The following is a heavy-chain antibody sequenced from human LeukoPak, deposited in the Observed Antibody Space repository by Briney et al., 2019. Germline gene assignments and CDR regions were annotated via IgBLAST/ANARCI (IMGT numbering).Heavy chain of an antibody. V-gene: IGHV4-4*07. D-gene: IGHD1-1*01. CDR1: GGSISSYY. J-gene: IGHJ4*02. CDR2: IYTSGST. Sequence: ASETLSLTCTVSGGSISSYYWSWIRQPAGKGLEWIGRIYTSGSTNYNPSLKSRVTMSVDTSKNQFSLKLSSVTAADTAVYYCARDVQGVHTSYFDYWGQGTLVTVSS. CDR3: ARDVQGVHTSYFDY.